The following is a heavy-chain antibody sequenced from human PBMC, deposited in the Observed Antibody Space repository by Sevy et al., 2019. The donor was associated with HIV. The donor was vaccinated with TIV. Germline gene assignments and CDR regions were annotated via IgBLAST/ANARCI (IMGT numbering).Heavy chain of an antibody. V-gene: IGHV4-61*02. Sequence: SETLSLTCTVSGDSINNGNHWWSWVRQPAGKGLEWIGRIYRSGRSIIYNPSLERRVTISVDTSKNQFSLKVTSVIAADTAIYYCARDGIRRDYVHGLDVWGQGTTVTVSS. D-gene: IGHD3-16*01. CDR1: GDSINNGNHW. CDR3: ARDGIRRDYVHGLDV. J-gene: IGHJ6*02. CDR2: IYRSGRSI.